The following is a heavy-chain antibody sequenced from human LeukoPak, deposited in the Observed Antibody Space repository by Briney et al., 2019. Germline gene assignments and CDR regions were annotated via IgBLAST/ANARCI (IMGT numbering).Heavy chain of an antibody. CDR2: INHSGST. J-gene: IGHJ4*02. Sequence: KPSETLSLTCTVSGGSISSSSYYWSWIRQPPGKGLEWIGEINHSGSTNYNPSLKSRVTISVDTSKNQFSLKLSSVTAADTAVYYCARGITIRPTPPDYWGQGTLVTVSS. D-gene: IGHD3-3*01. CDR3: ARGITIRPTPPDY. V-gene: IGHV4-39*07. CDR1: GGSISSSSYY.